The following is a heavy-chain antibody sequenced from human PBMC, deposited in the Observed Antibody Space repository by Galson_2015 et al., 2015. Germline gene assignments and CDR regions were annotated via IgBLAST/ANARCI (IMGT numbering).Heavy chain of an antibody. CDR1: GFTFSSYA. CDR2: ISYDGSNK. Sequence: SLRLSCAASGFTFSSYAMHWVRQAPGKGLEWVAVISYDGSNKFYADSVKGRFTISRDNSKNTLYLQMNSLRPEDTAVYYCARVGGDIAARTWGYFDYWGQGILVTVSS. D-gene: IGHD6-6*01. V-gene: IGHV3-30-3*01. J-gene: IGHJ4*02. CDR3: ARVGGDIAARTWGYFDY.